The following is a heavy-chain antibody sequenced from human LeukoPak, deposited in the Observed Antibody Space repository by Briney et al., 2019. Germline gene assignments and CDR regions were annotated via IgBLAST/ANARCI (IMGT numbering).Heavy chain of an antibody. CDR2: SYSGGNA. D-gene: IGHD1-26*01. V-gene: IGHV4-59*01. CDR1: GASTSAYY. CDR3: AHSKRGGGYYINAFAV. Sequence: SETLSLTCTVSGASTSAYYCSWIRQPPGKGLEWIGYSYSGGNANYNPSLKSRVTISIDTSENQFSLRLTSVTAADTAIYFCAHSKRGGGYYINAFAVWDQGALVTISS. J-gene: IGHJ3*01.